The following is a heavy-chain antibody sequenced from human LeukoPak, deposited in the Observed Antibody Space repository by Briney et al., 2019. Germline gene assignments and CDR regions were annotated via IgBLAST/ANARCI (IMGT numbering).Heavy chain of an antibody. Sequence: ASVKVSCKASGYTFTSYYMHWVRQAPGQGLEWMGWINPNSGGTNYAQKFQGRVTMTRDTSISTAYMELSRLRSDDTAVYYCASSTATTVVTSDAFDIWGQGTMVTVSS. D-gene: IGHD4-23*01. CDR3: ASSTATTVVTSDAFDI. V-gene: IGHV1-2*02. CDR1: GYTFTSYY. CDR2: INPNSGGT. J-gene: IGHJ3*02.